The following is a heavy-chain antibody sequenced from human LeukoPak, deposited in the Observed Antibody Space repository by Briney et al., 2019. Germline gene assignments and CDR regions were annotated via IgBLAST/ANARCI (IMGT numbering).Heavy chain of an antibody. CDR3: ARAARHSVLEADFDY. CDR1: GYTFTGYY. CDR2: INPNSGGT. V-gene: IGHV1-2*02. D-gene: IGHD2-8*02. J-gene: IGHJ4*02. Sequence: ASVKVSCKASGYTFTGYYMHWVRQAPGQGLEWMGWINPNSGGTNYAQKFQGRVTMTRDTSINTAYMELSRLRSDDTAVYYCARAARHSVLEADFDYWGQGTLVTVSS.